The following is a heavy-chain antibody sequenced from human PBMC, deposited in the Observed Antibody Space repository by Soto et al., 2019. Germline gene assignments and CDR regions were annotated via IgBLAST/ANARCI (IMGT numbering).Heavy chain of an antibody. CDR3: SRAERVYDSSGYYYDWFDP. D-gene: IGHD3-22*01. CDR2: IYHSGST. CDR1: GGSISSGGYS. Sequence: SETLSLTCAVSGGSISSGGYSWSWIRQPPGKGLEWIGYIYHSGSTYYNPSLKSRVTISVDRCKNQFSLRLSSVTAADTAVYYCSRAERVYDSSGYYYDWFDPWGQGTLVTVSS. J-gene: IGHJ5*02. V-gene: IGHV4-30-2*01.